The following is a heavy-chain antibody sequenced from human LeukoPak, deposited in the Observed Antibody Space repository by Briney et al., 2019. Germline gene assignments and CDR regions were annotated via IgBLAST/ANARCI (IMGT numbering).Heavy chain of an antibody. D-gene: IGHD3-22*01. J-gene: IGHJ4*02. Sequence: ASVKVSCKASGYTLTDYYMHWVRQAPGQGLEWMGRINPNSGGTNYAQKFQGRVTMTRDTTISTVYMELSRLRSDDTAVYYCARVGYYESSGYYEYWGQGTLVTVSS. CDR2: INPNSGGT. V-gene: IGHV1-2*06. CDR3: ARVGYYESSGYYEY. CDR1: GYTLTDYY.